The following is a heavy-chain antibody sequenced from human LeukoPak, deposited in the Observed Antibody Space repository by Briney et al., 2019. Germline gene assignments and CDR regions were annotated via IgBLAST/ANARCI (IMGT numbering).Heavy chain of an antibody. V-gene: IGHV1-2*02. D-gene: IGHD3-16*02. CDR1: GGTFSSYA. Sequence: GASVKVSCKASGGTFSSYAISWVRQAPGQGLEWMGWINPNSGGSNYAQKFQGRVTMTRDTSISTAYMELSRLRSDDTAVYYCARGAGMEGSMITFGGVIVMANWFDPWGQGTLVTVSS. CDR3: ARGAGMEGSMITFGGVIVMANWFDP. J-gene: IGHJ5*02. CDR2: INPNSGGS.